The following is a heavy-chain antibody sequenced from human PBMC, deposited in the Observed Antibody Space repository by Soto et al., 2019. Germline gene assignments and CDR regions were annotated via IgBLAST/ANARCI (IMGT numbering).Heavy chain of an antibody. Sequence: SETLSLTCTGTGDSISNRIYYWGWIRHPPGNGLECSGSSYYRGSTYNNPSLNSRGSMSVDTSKKQFSLKLRFVTAADTALYFCASHRTSLVTQADVDSWGQGAMVTV. CDR3: ASHRTSLVTQADVDS. J-gene: IGHJ5*01. CDR1: GDSISNRIYY. V-gene: IGHV4-39*01. CDR2: SYYRGST. D-gene: IGHD2-21*02.